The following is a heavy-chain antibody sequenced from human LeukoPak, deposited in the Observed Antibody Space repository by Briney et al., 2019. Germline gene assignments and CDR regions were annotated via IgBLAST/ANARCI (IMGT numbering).Heavy chain of an antibody. D-gene: IGHD3-10*01. J-gene: IGHJ4*02. CDR2: ISYDGSNK. Sequence: PGGSLRLSCAASGFTFSSYGMHWVRQAPGKGLEWVAVISYDGSNKYYADSVKGRFTISRDNSKNTLYLQMNSLRAEDTAVYYCAKDYYGSGSLPDYWGQGNLVTVSS. V-gene: IGHV3-30*18. CDR3: AKDYYGSGSLPDY. CDR1: GFTFSSYG.